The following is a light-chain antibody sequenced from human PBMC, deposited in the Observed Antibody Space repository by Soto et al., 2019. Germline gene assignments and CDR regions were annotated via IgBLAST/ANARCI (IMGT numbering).Light chain of an antibody. CDR2: ATS. CDR1: RTVTNTY. V-gene: IGKV3-20*01. Sequence: VLTQSPATLSLSVGERATLSCRASRTVTNTYLSWYQHKPGQAPRLLLYATSTRAAAIPDRFSGSGSGTDFTLTTKSLEPEDVAVYYCQHYGDSPTFGRGTKVDIK. CDR3: QHYGDSPT. J-gene: IGKJ1*01.